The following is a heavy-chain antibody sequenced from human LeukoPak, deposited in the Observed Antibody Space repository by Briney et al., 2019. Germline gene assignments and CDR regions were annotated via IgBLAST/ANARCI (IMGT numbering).Heavy chain of an antibody. J-gene: IGHJ4*02. D-gene: IGHD1-7*01. CDR2: INPSGGST. CDR3: ARAGHGRGTAYDY. CDR1: GYTFTSYY. Sequence: ASVKVSCKASGYTFTSYYMHWVRQAPGQGLEWMGIINPSGGSTSYAQKFQGRVTMTRDMSTSTAYMELSSLRSEDTAVYYCARAGHGRGTAYDYWGQGTLVTVSS. V-gene: IGHV1-46*01.